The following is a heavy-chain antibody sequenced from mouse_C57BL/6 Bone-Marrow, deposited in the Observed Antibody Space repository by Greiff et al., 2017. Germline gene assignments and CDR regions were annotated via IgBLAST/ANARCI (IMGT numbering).Heavy chain of an antibody. J-gene: IGHJ2*01. D-gene: IGHD1-1*01. CDR3: ARGNLLLRLYFGY. Sequence: VQLQQSGPGMVKPSQSLSLTCTVTGYSITSGYDWHWIRHFPGNKLEWMGYISYSGSTNYNQSLKSRISITHDPSKNHFSLKLNSLTTEDTATYYCARGNLLLRLYFGYWGQGTTLTVSS. CDR1: GYSITSGYD. CDR2: ISYSGST. V-gene: IGHV3-1*01.